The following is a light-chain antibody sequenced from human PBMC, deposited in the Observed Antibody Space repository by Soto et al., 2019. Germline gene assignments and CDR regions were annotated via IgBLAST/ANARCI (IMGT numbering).Light chain of an antibody. Sequence: DIPMTQSPSSMSASXGDRVTITCQAREDISNXLNWYQQKPRKAPKAXXYDASNLEKGGPSRFSGSGSVTDFTFTISGRQPDDIATYYGQQYDNLPLTFGGGTKVDIK. CDR3: QQYDNLPLT. V-gene: IGKV1-33*01. CDR1: EDISNX. CDR2: DAS. J-gene: IGKJ4*01.